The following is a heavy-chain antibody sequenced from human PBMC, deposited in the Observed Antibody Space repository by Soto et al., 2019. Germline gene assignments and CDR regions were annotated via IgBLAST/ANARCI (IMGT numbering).Heavy chain of an antibody. CDR2: ISAYNGNT. V-gene: IGHV1-18*01. CDR3: ARDSHCSGGSCSFYY. D-gene: IGHD2-15*01. Sequence: ASVKVSCKASGYTFTSYGISWVRQAPGQGLEWMGWISAYNGNTNYAQKLQGRVTMTTDTSTSTAYMELRSLRSDDTAVYYCARDSHCSGGSCSFYYWGQGTLVTVSS. J-gene: IGHJ4*02. CDR1: GYTFTSYG.